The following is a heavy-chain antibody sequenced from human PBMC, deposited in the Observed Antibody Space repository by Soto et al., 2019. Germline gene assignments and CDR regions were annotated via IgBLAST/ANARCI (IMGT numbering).Heavy chain of an antibody. V-gene: IGHV1-18*01. J-gene: IGHJ6*02. CDR2: ISAYNGNT. CDR3: ARGSARLFVGYYGMDV. CDR1: GYTFTSYG. Sequence: ASVKVSCKASGYTFTSYGISWVRQAPGQGLEWMGWISAYNGNTNYAQKLQGRVTMTTDTSTSTAYMELRSLRSDDTAVYYCARGSARLFVGYYGMDVWGQGTTVTVSS. D-gene: IGHD2-21*01.